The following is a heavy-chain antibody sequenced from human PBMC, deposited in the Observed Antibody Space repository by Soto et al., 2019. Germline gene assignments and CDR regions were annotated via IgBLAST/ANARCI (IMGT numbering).Heavy chain of an antibody. Sequence: GALRLSCAASGCTCSGSAMHWVRQASGKGLEWVGRIRSKANGYATAYAASVKGRFTISRDDSKNTAYLQMNSLKTEDTAVYYCTRHALQYCGGDCYLLPYFDLWGRGTLVTVSS. D-gene: IGHD2-21*02. CDR3: TRHALQYCGGDCYLLPYFDL. V-gene: IGHV3-73*01. CDR2: IRSKANGYAT. CDR1: GCTCSGSA. J-gene: IGHJ2*01.